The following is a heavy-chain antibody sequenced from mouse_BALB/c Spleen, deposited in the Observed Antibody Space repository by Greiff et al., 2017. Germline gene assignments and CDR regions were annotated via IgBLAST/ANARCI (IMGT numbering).Heavy chain of an antibody. CDR1: GYSFTGYN. Sequence: VQLKESGPELVKPGASVKISCKASGYSFTGYNVNWVQQSNGKSLEWIGNIDPYYGGTSYNQKFKGKATLTVDKSSSTAYMHLKSLTSEVSAVYYCARDYGIGYFDYWGQGTTLTVSS. D-gene: IGHD1-1*01. V-gene: IGHV1S135*01. CDR2: IDPYYGGT. CDR3: ARDYGIGYFDY. J-gene: IGHJ2*01.